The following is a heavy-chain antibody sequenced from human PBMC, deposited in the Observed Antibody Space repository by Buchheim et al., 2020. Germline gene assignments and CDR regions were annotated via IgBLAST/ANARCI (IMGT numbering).Heavy chain of an antibody. CDR2: INGSGSTT. V-gene: IGHV3-23*01. J-gene: IGHJ4*02. Sequence: EVQLLESGGGLVQPGGSLRLSCAASEFTFSIYAMNWVRQAPGKGLEWVSVINGSGSTTYYADSVEGRFTISRDNSKNTLHLQMNSLRVEDTAVYYCARGSGYSGYDSGDYWGQGTL. CDR3: ARGSGYSGYDSGDY. D-gene: IGHD5-12*01. CDR1: EFTFSIYA.